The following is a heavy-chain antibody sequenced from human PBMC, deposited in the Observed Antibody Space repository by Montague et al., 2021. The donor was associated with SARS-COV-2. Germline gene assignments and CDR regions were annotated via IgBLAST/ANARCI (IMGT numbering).Heavy chain of an antibody. J-gene: IGHJ4*02. CDR1: GFTFNTYA. D-gene: IGHD3-10*01. V-gene: IGHV3-30*04. Sequence: SLRLSCATSGFTFNTYALHWVRQTPGKGLEWVAVISYDGTKTYYAASVKGRFTISRDTSKNTVYLQMNGLRVEDTALYYCARERALRYYYGSGIEFWGQGTLVTVSS. CDR2: ISYDGTKT. CDR3: ARERALRYYYGSGIEF.